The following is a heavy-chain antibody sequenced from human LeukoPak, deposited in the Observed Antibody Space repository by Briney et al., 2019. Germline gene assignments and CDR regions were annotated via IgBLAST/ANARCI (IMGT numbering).Heavy chain of an antibody. CDR1: GGSISTYY. V-gene: IGHV4-59*01. J-gene: IGHJ3*02. CDR2: ISNGGST. D-gene: IGHD1-1*01. CDR3: VRLQPNTGEWAFDI. Sequence: SETLSLTCTVSGGSISTYYWSWIRQPPGEGLEWIGYISNGGSTNYNPSLKSRVTISVDTSKNQLSLKLSSVTAAGTAVYHCVRLQPNTGEWAFDIWGQGTMVSVSS.